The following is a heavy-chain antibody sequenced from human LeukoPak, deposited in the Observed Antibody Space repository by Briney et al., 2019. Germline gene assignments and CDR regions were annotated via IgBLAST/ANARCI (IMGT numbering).Heavy chain of an antibody. D-gene: IGHD5-12*01. Sequence: SETLSLTCAVSGGSISSYYWSWIRQPPGKGLEWIGYIYYSGSTNYNPSLKSRVTISVDTSKNQFSLKLSSVTAADTAVYYCARDRGGYDYDYWGQGTLVTVSS. V-gene: IGHV4-59*01. CDR3: ARDRGGYDYDY. CDR2: IYYSGST. CDR1: GGSISSYY. J-gene: IGHJ4*02.